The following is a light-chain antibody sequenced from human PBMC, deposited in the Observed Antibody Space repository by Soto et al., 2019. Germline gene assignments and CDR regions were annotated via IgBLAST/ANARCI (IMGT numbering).Light chain of an antibody. CDR2: AAS. CDR3: QQLNSYPRT. V-gene: IGKV1-9*01. Sequence: DIQLTQSPSFLSASVGDRVTITCRASPGISSYLAWYQQRPWKAPKLLIYAASTLQSGVPSRVSGSGSGTEFTRTISSLQPEDFATFYCQQLNSYPRTFGQGTKLEIK. CDR1: PGISSY. J-gene: IGKJ2*01.